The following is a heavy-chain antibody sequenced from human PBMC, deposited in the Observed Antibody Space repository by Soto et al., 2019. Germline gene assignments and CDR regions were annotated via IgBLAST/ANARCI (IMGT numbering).Heavy chain of an antibody. CDR3: ATLNSLAYAGDAFDI. J-gene: IGHJ3*02. CDR1: GFTFSNYW. CDR2: IKKDGSEK. D-gene: IGHD4-17*01. V-gene: IGHV3-7*01. Sequence: EAQLVESGGGLVQPGGSLRLSCAASGFTFSNYWMSWVRQAPGKGLEWVANIKKDGSEKYYVDSVKGRFTISRDNAKNSLSLQMNSLRAEDTAVYYCATLNSLAYAGDAFDIWGQGTLVTVSS.